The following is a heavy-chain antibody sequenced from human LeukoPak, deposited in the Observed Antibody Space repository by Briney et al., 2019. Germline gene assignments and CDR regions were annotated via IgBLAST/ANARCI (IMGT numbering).Heavy chain of an antibody. V-gene: IGHV4-4*07. Sequence: PSETLSLTCTVSGGSISSYYWSWIRQPAGKGLEGIGRIYTSGSTNYNPSLEGRVTMSVDTSKNQSSLKLSSVTAADTAVYYCARASDYGDHDYWGQGTLVTVSS. D-gene: IGHD4-17*01. CDR1: GGSISSYY. CDR3: ARASDYGDHDY. CDR2: IYTSGST. J-gene: IGHJ4*02.